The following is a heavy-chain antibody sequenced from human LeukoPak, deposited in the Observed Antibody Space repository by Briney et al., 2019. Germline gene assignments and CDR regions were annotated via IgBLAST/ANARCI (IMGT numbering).Heavy chain of an antibody. J-gene: IGHJ4*02. CDR3: AKDSPYCSGGSCYSAGLDY. CDR2: ISYDGSNT. CDR1: GFTFSSYG. Sequence: PGRSLRLSCAASGFTFSSYGMHWVRQAPGKGLEWVAVISYDGSNTYYADSVKGRFTISRDNSKSTLYLQMNSLRTEDTAMYYCAKDSPYCSGGSCYSAGLDYWGQGTLVTVSS. D-gene: IGHD2-15*01. V-gene: IGHV3-30*18.